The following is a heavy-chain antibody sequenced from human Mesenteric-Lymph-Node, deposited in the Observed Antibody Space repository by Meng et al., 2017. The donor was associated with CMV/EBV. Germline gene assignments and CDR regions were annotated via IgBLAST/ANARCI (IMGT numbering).Heavy chain of an antibody. CDR1: GFTFSSYA. CDR3: ATYSGTYGWFDP. J-gene: IGHJ5*02. CDR2: ISGSGGST. V-gene: IGHV3-23*01. D-gene: IGHD1-26*01. Sequence: GGSLRLSCAASGFTFSSYAMSWVRQAPGKGLEWVSAISGSGGSTYYADSVKGRFTISRDNSKNTLYLQMNSLRAGDTAVYYCATYSGTYGWFDPWGQGTLVTVSS.